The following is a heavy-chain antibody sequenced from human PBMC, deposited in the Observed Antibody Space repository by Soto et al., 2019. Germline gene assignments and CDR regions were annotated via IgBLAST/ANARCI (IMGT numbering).Heavy chain of an antibody. CDR2: IRSKANNYAT. J-gene: IGHJ6*02. CDR3: TNLQVYYGMDV. D-gene: IGHD4-4*01. Sequence: EVQLVESGGGLVQPGGSLKLSCAASGFTFSGSAMHWVRQASGKGLEWVGRIRSKANNYATAYAASVQGRFTIFRDDLKKTAYLQLNSLNPEDTAVDYCTNLQVYYGMDVWGQGTTVTVSS. V-gene: IGHV3-73*02. CDR1: GFTFSGSA.